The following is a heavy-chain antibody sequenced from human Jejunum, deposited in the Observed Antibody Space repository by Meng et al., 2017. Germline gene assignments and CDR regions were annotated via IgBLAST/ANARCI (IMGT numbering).Heavy chain of an antibody. J-gene: IGHJ4*02. CDR3: GRDTLSFGSSLDY. CDR2: IRSDGSGT. D-gene: IGHD1-26*01. Sequence: GGSLRLSCAASGFTFSSYWMNWVRQAPGKGLVWVSRIRSDGSGTEYADSVKGRFTISRDNAKNTLYLQMNSLRADDTAVYYCGRDTLSFGSSLDYWGQGTLVTVSS. CDR1: GFTFSSYW. V-gene: IGHV3-74*01.